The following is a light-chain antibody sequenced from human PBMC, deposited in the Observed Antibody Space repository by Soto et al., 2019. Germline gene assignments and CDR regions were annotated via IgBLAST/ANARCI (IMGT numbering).Light chain of an antibody. Sequence: QSVLTQPPSASGTPGGRVTISFSGSSSNIGSNYVYWYQQLPGTAPKLLIYRNNQRPSGVPARLSGSKSGTSDSLAISGIRSEYEVDDSSATWNYTLTRHVFGPRT. CDR3: ATWNYTLTRHV. J-gene: IGLJ1*01. V-gene: IGLV1-47*01. CDR1: SSNIGSNY. CDR2: RNN.